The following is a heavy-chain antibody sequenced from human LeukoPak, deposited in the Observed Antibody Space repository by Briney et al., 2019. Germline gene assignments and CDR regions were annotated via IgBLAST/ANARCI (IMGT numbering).Heavy chain of an antibody. Sequence: ASVKVSCKASGYTFATYDITWVRQATGQGLEWMGWMNPNSGNTDYAQKFQGRLTVTRNTSISTVYMELSSLRFEDTAVYYCARQVEGFGELFPWGQGTLVTVSS. J-gene: IGHJ5*02. CDR2: MNPNSGNT. V-gene: IGHV1-8*01. D-gene: IGHD3-10*01. CDR3: ARQVEGFGELFP. CDR1: GYTFATYD.